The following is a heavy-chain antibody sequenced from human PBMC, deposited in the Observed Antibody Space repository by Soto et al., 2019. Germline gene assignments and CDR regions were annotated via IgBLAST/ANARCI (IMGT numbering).Heavy chain of an antibody. J-gene: IGHJ2*01. CDR3: AKSSGKKGMIVVVIHLFNHRYFDL. CDR2: ISGSGGST. V-gene: IGHV3-23*01. CDR1: GFTFSSYA. D-gene: IGHD3-22*01. Sequence: EVQLLESGGGLVQPGGSLRLSCAASGFTFSSYAMSWVHQAPGKGLEWVSAISGSGGSTYYADSVKGRFTISRDNSKNTLYLQMNSLRAEDTAVYYCAKSSGKKGMIVVVIHLFNHRYFDLWGRGTLVTVSS.